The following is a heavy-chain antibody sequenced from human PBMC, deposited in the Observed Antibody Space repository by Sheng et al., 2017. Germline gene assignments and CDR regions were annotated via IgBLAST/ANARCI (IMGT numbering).Heavy chain of an antibody. Sequence: EVQLVESGGGLVKPGGSLRLSCAASGFTFSSYSMNWVRQAPGKGLEWVSSISSSSSYIYYADSVKGRFTISRDNAKNSLYLQMNSLRAEDTAVYYCASPSGGYYPLDVWGQGTTVTVSS. CDR2: ISSSSSYI. CDR3: ASPSGGYYPLDV. V-gene: IGHV3-21*01. CDR1: GFTFSSYS. D-gene: IGHD3-22*01. J-gene: IGHJ6*02.